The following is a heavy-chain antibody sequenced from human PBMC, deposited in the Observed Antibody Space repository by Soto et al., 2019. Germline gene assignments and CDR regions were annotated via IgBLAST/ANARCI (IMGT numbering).Heavy chain of an antibody. CDR1: GGSISSNSYY. J-gene: IGHJ6*02. CDR3: ARHKGGYYSGVDV. V-gene: IGHV4-39*01. Sequence: QLQLQESGPGLVKPSETLSLTCTVSGGSISSNSYYWAWIRQPPGKGLEWIGNIYYSGTTYYNPSLKMRVPXSXDXXKNQFSRQLRSVTAAHTAVYYCARHKGGYYSGVDVWGQGTTVTVSS. D-gene: IGHD3-16*01. CDR2: IYYSGTT.